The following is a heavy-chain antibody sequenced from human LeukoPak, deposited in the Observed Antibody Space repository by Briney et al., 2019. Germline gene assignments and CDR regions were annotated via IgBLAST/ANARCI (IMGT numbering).Heavy chain of an antibody. V-gene: IGHV3-21*01. CDR3: TRAGPRGDGYNSDY. CDR1: GFTFSSYS. CDR2: IRFTGSYI. D-gene: IGHD5-24*01. J-gene: IGHJ4*02. Sequence: GGSLRLSCAASGFTFSSYSMNWVRQAPGRGLEWVSSIRFTGSYIYYADSVKGRFTISRDDAKNLLSLQMISLRVEDTAVYYCTRAGPRGDGYNSDYWGQGTLVTVSS.